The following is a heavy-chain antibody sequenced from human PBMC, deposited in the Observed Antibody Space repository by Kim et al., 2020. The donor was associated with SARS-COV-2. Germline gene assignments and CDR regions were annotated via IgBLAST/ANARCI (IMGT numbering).Heavy chain of an antibody. Sequence: SETLSLTCTVSGGSISSGNYYWSWIRQPAGKGLEWIGRISTSGSTSYNPSLKSRITISLDMSQSQFSLRLTSVTAADTAVYFCARDGAYKWFDPWGQGTLVTVSS. V-gene: IGHV4-61*02. CDR3: ARDGAYKWFDP. D-gene: IGHD3-16*01. CDR1: GGSISSGNYY. J-gene: IGHJ5*02. CDR2: ISTSGST.